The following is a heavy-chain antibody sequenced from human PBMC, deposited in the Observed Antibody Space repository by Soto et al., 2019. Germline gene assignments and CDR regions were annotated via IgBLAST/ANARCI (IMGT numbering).Heavy chain of an antibody. Sequence: SETLSLTCVVSGGSLSSYYWSWIRQPPGKGLEWIGYIYYSGSTNYNPSLKSRVTISVDTSKNNFSLKLSSVTAADTAVYYCARTGGSMNDYWGRGTLVTVSS. D-gene: IGHD7-27*01. CDR2: IYYSGST. CDR1: GGSLSSYY. CDR3: ARTGGSMNDY. J-gene: IGHJ4*02. V-gene: IGHV4-59*01.